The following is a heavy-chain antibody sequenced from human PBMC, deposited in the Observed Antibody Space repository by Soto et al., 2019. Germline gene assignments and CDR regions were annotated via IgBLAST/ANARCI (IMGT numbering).Heavy chain of an antibody. J-gene: IGHJ5*01. CDR3: ASASGGYCSGGSCYSDWFES. CDR2: IIPIFGTA. CDR1: GGTFNSYA. Sequence: QVQLVQSGAEVKKPGSSVKVSCKASGGTFNSYAIIWVRQAPGQGLEWMGGIIPIFGTANYVQKFQGRVTITAEEAXXTXYXXLSRRRSEDTAAYYCASASGGYCSGGSCYSDWFESWGQGTLVTVSS. V-gene: IGHV1-69*12. D-gene: IGHD2-15*01.